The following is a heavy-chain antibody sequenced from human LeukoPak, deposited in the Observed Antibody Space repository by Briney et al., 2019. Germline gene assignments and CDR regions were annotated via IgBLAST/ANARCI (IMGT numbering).Heavy chain of an antibody. CDR3: TRVRGVIVEGFHY. CDR2: IRSKTYGGTT. J-gene: IGHJ4*02. CDR1: GFTFGAFG. D-gene: IGHD3-10*01. Sequence: SMTPSSTASGFTFGAFGMSWVRHAPGKGLEWVGRIRSKTYGGTTEHAASVKGRCTMSRDDSKSIAYLQMNSLKTEDTAVYYCTRVRGVIVEGFHYSGQGTLVTVSS. V-gene: IGHV3-49*04.